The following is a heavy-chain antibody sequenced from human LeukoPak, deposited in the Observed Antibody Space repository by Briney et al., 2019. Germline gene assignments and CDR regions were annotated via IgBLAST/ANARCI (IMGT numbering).Heavy chain of an antibody. CDR1: GGSFSGYY. J-gene: IGHJ3*02. CDR2: INHSGST. Sequence: SETLSLTCAVYGGSFSGYYWSWIRQPPGKGLEWIGEINHSGSTNYNPSLKSRVTISVDTSKNQFSLKLSSVTAADTAVYYCARHNRAYGGSYGAFDIWGQGTMVTVSS. CDR3: ARHNRAYGGSYGAFDI. V-gene: IGHV4-34*01. D-gene: IGHD1-26*01.